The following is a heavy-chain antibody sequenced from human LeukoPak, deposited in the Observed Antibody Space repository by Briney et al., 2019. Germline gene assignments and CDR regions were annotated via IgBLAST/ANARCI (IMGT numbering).Heavy chain of an antibody. V-gene: IGHV3-23*01. D-gene: IGHD3-9*01. CDR2: ITGGGSGI. CDR1: GFTFSNYA. Sequence: GASLRLSCAASGFTFSNYAMSWVRQAPGKGLEWVSAITGGGSGIYYADSMKSRFTISRDNSKNTLYQQINSLRAEDTAVYYCAKWGDYDVLTGYYVSDYWGQGTLVTVSS. J-gene: IGHJ4*02. CDR3: AKWGDYDVLTGYYVSDY.